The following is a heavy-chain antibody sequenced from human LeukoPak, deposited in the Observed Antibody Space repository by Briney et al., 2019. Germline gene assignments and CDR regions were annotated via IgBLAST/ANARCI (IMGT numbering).Heavy chain of an antibody. CDR3: VRAEGSSGSSEYFQH. CDR1: GFTFSSSG. V-gene: IGHV3-48*01. Sequence: GSLRLSCAASGFTFSSSGMNWVRQAPGKGLEWVSYISSSSSTIYYADSVKGRFTISRDNAKNSLYLQMNSLRAEDTAVYYCVRAEGSSGSSEYFQHWGQGTLVTVSS. CDR2: ISSSSSTI. J-gene: IGHJ1*01. D-gene: IGHD5-12*01.